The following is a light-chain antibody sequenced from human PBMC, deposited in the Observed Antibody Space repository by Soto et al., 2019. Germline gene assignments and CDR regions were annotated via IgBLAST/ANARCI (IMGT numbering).Light chain of an antibody. Sequence: EIVMTQSPATLSVSPGERATLSCRASQSVSRDLAWYQQKPGQAPRLLIYGASSRATGIPDRFSGSGSGTDFTLTISRLEPEDFAVFYCQHYDSLPITFGQGTRLEIK. CDR3: QHYDSLPIT. J-gene: IGKJ5*01. CDR1: QSVSRD. V-gene: IGKV3-20*01. CDR2: GAS.